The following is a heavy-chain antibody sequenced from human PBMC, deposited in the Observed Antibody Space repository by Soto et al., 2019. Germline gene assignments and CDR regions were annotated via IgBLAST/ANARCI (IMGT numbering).Heavy chain of an antibody. D-gene: IGHD2-2*01. V-gene: IGHV4-31*03. Sequence: SETLPLTCTFSGGTSISGGYCWSWIRQHPGKGLEWIGYIYYSGSTYYNPSLKSRVTISVDTSKNQFSLKLSSVTAADTAVYYCARDLVLVPAAQGYYYGMDVWGQGTTVTVSS. CDR2: IYYSGST. J-gene: IGHJ6*02. CDR1: GGTSISGGYC. CDR3: ARDLVLVPAAQGYYYGMDV.